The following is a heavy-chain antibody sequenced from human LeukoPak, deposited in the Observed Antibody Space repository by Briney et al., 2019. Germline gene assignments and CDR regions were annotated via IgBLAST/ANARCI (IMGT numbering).Heavy chain of an antibody. CDR3: AREFGHDRWYFDY. Sequence: GGSLRLSCAASGFTFSSYGMHWVRQAPGKGLEWVAFIRYDGSNKYYADSVKGRFTISRDNSKNTLYLQMNSLRAEDTAVYYCAREFGHDRWYFDYWGQGALVTVSS. J-gene: IGHJ4*02. V-gene: IGHV3-30*02. CDR2: IRYDGSNK. CDR1: GFTFSSYG. D-gene: IGHD5-12*01.